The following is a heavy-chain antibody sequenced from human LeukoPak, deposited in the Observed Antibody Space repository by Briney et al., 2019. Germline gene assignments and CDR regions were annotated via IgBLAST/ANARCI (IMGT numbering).Heavy chain of an antibody. J-gene: IGHJ4*02. CDR1: GYTFTSYY. Sequence: ASVKVSCKASGYTFTSYYMHWVRQAPGQGPEWMGIINPSGGSTTYAQKFQGRVTMTRDTSTTTVYMELSSLRSEDTAVYYCARGGGPTNFGYWGQGTLVTVSS. V-gene: IGHV1-46*01. CDR3: ARGGGPTNFGY. CDR2: INPSGGST. D-gene: IGHD3-16*01.